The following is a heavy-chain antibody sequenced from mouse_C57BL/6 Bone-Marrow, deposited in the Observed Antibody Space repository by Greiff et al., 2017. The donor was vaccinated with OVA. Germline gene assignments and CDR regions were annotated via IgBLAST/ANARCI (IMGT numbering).Heavy chain of an antibody. CDR1: GYTFTSYW. J-gene: IGHJ3*01. CDR2: IDPSDSYT. D-gene: IGHD2-3*01. CDR3: ARDYDGYYEFAY. V-gene: IGHV1-59*01. Sequence: VKLMESGAELVRPGTSVKLSCKASGYTFTSYWMHWVKQRPGQGLEWIGVIDPSDSYTNYNQKFKGKATLTVDTSSSTAYMQLSSLTSEDSAVYYCARDYDGYYEFAYWGQGTLVTVSA.